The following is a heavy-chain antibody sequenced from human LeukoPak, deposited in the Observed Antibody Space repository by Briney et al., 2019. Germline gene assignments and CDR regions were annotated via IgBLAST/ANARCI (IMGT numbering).Heavy chain of an antibody. J-gene: IGHJ5*01. CDR1: GFSFDDYA. Sequence: GGSLRLSCAAPGFSFDDYAIHWVRQAPGKGLQWVSLISGDGGNTFYADSVKGRFTISRDNSKNSLYLQMSSLRSEDTALYYCARESDSSGWYDSWGQGTLVTVSS. V-gene: IGHV3-43*02. CDR3: ARESDSSGWYDS. CDR2: ISGDGGNT. D-gene: IGHD3-22*01.